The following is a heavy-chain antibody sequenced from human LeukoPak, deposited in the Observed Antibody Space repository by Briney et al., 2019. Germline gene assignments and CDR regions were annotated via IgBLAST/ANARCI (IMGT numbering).Heavy chain of an antibody. CDR3: TRDPQNWDYYYYMDV. CDR1: GFTFGDYA. CDR2: IRSKAYGGTT. J-gene: IGHJ6*03. D-gene: IGHD3-16*01. Sequence: PGRSLRLSCTASGFTFGDYAMSWFRQAPGKGLEWVGFIRSKAYGGTTEYAASVKGRFTISRDDSKSIAYLQMNSLKTEDTAVYYCTRDPQNWDYYYYMDVWGKGTTVTVSS. V-gene: IGHV3-49*03.